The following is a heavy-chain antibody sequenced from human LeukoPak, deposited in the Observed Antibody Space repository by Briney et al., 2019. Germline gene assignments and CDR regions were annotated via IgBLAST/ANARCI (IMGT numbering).Heavy chain of an antibody. CDR3: AKGTKAHILTAYMRDRWFDP. CDR2: ISSSGSTI. D-gene: IGHD3-9*01. CDR1: GFTFSSYE. J-gene: IGHJ5*02. V-gene: IGHV3-48*03. Sequence: GGSLRLSCAASGFTFSSYEMNWVRQAPGEGLEWVSYISSSGSTIYYADSVKGRFTISRDNAKNSLYLQMNSLRAEDTAVYYCAKGTKAHILTAYMRDRWFDPWGQGTLVTVSS.